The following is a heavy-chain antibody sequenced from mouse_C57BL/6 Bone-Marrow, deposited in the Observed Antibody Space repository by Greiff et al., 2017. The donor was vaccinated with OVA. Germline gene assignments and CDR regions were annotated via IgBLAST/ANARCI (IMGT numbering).Heavy chain of an antibody. CDR1: GYTFTDYN. J-gene: IGHJ3*01. D-gene: IGHD1-1*01. V-gene: IGHV1-18*01. Sequence: VQLKQSGPELVKPGASVKIPCKASGYTFTDYNMDWVKQSHGKSLEWIGDINPNNGGTIYNQKFKGKATLTVDKSSSTAYMELRSLTSEDTAVYYCARGGYYGSSYNFAYWGQGTLVTVSA. CDR2: INPNNGGT. CDR3: ARGGYYGSSYNFAY.